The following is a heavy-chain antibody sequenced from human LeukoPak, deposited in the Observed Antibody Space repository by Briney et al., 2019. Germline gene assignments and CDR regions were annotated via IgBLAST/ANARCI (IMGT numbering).Heavy chain of an antibody. CDR2: ISYDGSNK. J-gene: IGHJ4*02. Sequence: PGGSLRLSCAASGFTFSSYAMHWVRQAPGKGLGWVAVISYDGSNKYYADSVKGRFTISRDNSKNTLYLQMNRLRAEDTAVYYCARGPVVLWFGELTSFDYWGQGTLVTVSS. D-gene: IGHD3-10*01. V-gene: IGHV3-30*04. CDR1: GFTFSSYA. CDR3: ARGPVVLWFGELTSFDY.